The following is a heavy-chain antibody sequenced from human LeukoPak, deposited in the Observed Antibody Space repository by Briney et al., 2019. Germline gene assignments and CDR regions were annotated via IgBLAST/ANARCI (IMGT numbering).Heavy chain of an antibody. CDR2: ISGSGGST. J-gene: IGHJ4*02. V-gene: IGHV3-23*01. CDR3: AKDHNWERSGSYYFDY. Sequence: GGSLRLSCAASGFTFSSYAMSWARQAPGKGLEWVSAISGSGGSTYYADSVKGRFTISRDNSKNTLYLQMNSLRAEDTAVYYCAKDHNWERSGSYYFDYWGQGTLVTVSS. CDR1: GFTFSSYA. D-gene: IGHD3-22*01.